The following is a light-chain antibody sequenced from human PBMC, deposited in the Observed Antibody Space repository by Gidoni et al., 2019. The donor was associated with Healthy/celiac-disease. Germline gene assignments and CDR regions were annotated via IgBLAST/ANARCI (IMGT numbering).Light chain of an antibody. CDR2: AAS. CDR3: QQSYSTPRA. V-gene: IGKV1-39*01. Sequence: DIQMTQSPSSLSASVGDRVTITCRASQSISSYLNWYHQKHGKAPNLLIYAASSLQRGVLSRFIGSGFVTDFTRTISSLQPEDFATYYCQQSYSTPRAFGQGTKVEIK. J-gene: IGKJ1*01. CDR1: QSISSY.